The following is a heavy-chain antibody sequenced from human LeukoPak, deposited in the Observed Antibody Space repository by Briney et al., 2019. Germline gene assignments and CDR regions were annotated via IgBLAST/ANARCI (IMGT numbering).Heavy chain of an antibody. CDR2: ISAYNGNT. V-gene: IGHV1-18*04. J-gene: IGHJ4*02. Sequence: ASVKVSCKASGYTFTSYGISWVRQAPGQGLEWMVWISAYNGNTNYAQKLQGRVTMTTDTSTSTAYMELRGLRSDDTAVYYCARDSWNSGYDGEVDYWGQGTLVTVSS. CDR1: GYTFTSYG. D-gene: IGHD5-12*01. CDR3: ARDSWNSGYDGEVDY.